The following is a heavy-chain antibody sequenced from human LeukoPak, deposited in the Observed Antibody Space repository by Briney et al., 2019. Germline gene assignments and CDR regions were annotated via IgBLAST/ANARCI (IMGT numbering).Heavy chain of an antibody. CDR3: ARTARVFDR. CDR2: IYKSGDT. Sequence: SETLSLTCTVSDDSLSSYYFSWIRQPPGKALECIGYIYKSGDTNSNPSLNGRVTMSLDMSNKQFSLHLRSVTAADTAVYFCARTARVFDRWGQGLLVTVSS. D-gene: IGHD2-21*02. CDR1: DDSLSSYY. V-gene: IGHV4-4*08. J-gene: IGHJ4*02.